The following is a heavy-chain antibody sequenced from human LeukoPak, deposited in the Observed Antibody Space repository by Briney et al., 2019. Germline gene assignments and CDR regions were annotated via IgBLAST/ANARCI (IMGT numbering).Heavy chain of an antibody. D-gene: IGHD4-17*01. CDR2: ISAYNGNT. CDR3: ARVRWVDGDYPLDY. V-gene: IGHV1-18*01. CDR1: GYTFTSYG. Sequence: ASVTVSCKASGYTFTSYGISWVRQAPGQGLEWMGWISAYNGNTNYAQKLQGRVTMTTDTSTSTAYMELRSLRSDDTAVYYCARVRWVDGDYPLDYWGQGTLVTVSS. J-gene: IGHJ4*02.